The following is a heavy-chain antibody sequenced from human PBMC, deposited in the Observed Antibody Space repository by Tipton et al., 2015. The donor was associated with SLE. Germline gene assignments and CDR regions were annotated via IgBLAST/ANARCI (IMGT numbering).Heavy chain of an antibody. CDR2: VYPSGPT. CDR1: GGSISSGSSY. D-gene: IGHD2-21*02. Sequence: TLSLTCTVSGGSISSGSSYWNWVRQPAGRGLEWIGRVYPSGPTNYNPSLKSRVTISIDTSGTRFSLQLISVTAADTALYYCARGCSGGACYWGDSWGQGALVTVSS. V-gene: IGHV4-61*02. CDR3: ARGCSGGACYWGDS. J-gene: IGHJ4*02.